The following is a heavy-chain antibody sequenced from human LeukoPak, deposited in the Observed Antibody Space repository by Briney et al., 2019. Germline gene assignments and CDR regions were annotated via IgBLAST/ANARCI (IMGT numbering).Heavy chain of an antibody. CDR3: ARSGLLWFGSFDY. J-gene: IGHJ4*02. V-gene: IGHV4-39*01. D-gene: IGHD3-10*01. CDR1: GGSISSSSYD. CDR2: IYYSGST. Sequence: SQTLSLTCTVSGGSISSSSYDWGWIPQPPGKGLEGIERIYYSGSTYYNPSLKSRVTISVDTSKNQCSLKLSSVTAADTAVYYCARSGLLWFGSFDYWGQGTLVTVSS.